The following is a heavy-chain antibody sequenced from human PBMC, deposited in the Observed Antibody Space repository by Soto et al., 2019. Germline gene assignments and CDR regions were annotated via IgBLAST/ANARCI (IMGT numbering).Heavy chain of an antibody. V-gene: IGHV4-31*02. D-gene: IGHD4-17*01. CDR1: SGYTSSAGYD. CDR2: IYYSGST. J-gene: IGHJ6*02. CDR3: ARDPVTVHGMEV. Sequence: LCHSCPVSSGYTSSAGYDLSFLQQHPGKGLGWSGYIYYSGSTYYNPSLKSRVTISGDTSKNQFSLKLSSVTAADTAVYYCARDPVTVHGMEVWGQGTTVTVSS.